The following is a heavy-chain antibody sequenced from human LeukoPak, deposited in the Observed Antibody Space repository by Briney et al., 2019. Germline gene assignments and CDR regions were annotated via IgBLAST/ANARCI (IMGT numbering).Heavy chain of an antibody. CDR3: ARHGGSRDFDY. CDR2: ISSSSSYI. CDR1: GFTFTNYN. D-gene: IGHD3-16*01. Sequence: GGSLRLSCAASGFTFTNYNMNWVRQAPGKGLEWVSSISSSSSYIYYADSVKGRFTISRDNAKNSLYLQMHSLRAEDTAVYYCARHGGSRDFDYWGQGTLLTVSS. J-gene: IGHJ4*02. V-gene: IGHV3-21*01.